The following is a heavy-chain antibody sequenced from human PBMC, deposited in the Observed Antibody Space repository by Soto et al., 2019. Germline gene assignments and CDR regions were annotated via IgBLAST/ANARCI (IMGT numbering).Heavy chain of an antibody. V-gene: IGHV1-69*13. D-gene: IGHD3-3*01. CDR3: AREIFGVIISGGRDAFDI. CDR2: IIPIFGTA. J-gene: IGHJ3*02. CDR1: GGTFSTYA. Sequence: GASVKVSCKASGGTFSTYAISWARQAPGQGLEWMGGIIPIFGTAKYAQKFQGRVTITADESTSTAYMELSSLRSEDTAVYYCAREIFGVIISGGRDAFDIWGQGTMVTVSS.